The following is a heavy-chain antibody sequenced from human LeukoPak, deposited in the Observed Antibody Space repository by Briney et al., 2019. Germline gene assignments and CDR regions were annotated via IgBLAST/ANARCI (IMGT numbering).Heavy chain of an antibody. Sequence: PGGSLRLPCAASGFTFSSYEMNWVRQAPGKGLEWISYISSSGSLIYYADSVKGRFTISRDNAKNSVYLQMNSLRAEDTAVYYCARDKWGGRCSGGNCFFAFDLWGQGTLVTVSS. CDR2: ISSSGSLI. CDR1: GFTFSSYE. J-gene: IGHJ3*01. V-gene: IGHV3-48*03. CDR3: ARDKWGGRCSGGNCFFAFDL. D-gene: IGHD2-15*01.